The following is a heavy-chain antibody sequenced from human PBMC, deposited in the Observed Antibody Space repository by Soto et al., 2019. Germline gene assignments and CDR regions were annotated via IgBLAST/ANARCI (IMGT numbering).Heavy chain of an antibody. CDR1: GFTFSNYA. V-gene: IGHV3-23*01. D-gene: IGHD5-18*01. CDR2: ISTSGGST. Sequence: EVQLLESGGGLVQPGGSLRLSCAASGFTFSNYAMSWVRQAPGKGLEWVSTISTSGGSTYSADSVKGRFTISRVNSKNTLYLQMNSLRAEDTAVYYCARDGLGAYTYGSYYFDYWGQGTLVTVSS. CDR3: ARDGLGAYTYGSYYFDY. J-gene: IGHJ4*02.